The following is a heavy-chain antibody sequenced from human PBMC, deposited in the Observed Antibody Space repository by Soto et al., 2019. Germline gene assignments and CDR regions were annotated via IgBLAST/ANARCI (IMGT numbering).Heavy chain of an antibody. Sequence: AGGSLRLSCAASGFTFSSYSMNWVRQAPGKGLEWVSSISSSSSYIYYADSVKGRFTISRDNAKNSLYLQMNSLRAEDTAVYYCARDPYGDYAVFDYWGQGTLVTVSS. CDR3: ARDPYGDYAVFDY. CDR1: GFTFSSYS. CDR2: ISSSSSYI. J-gene: IGHJ4*02. D-gene: IGHD4-17*01. V-gene: IGHV3-21*01.